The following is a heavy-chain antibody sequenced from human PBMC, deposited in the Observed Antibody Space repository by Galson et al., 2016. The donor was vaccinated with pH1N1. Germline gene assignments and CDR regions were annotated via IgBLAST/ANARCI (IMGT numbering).Heavy chain of an antibody. D-gene: IGHD3-16*01. CDR2: IYWADDK. CDR3: AHREVMITNAFDF. Sequence: PAQVNPSQTLTLTCTLSGFPIRSSGMGVGWIRQPPGKALEWLALIYWADDKRYSPSLKRRLSITKETSKNQVVLTMTNMDPVDTATYYCAHREVMITNAFDFWGQGQWSPSLQ. V-gene: IGHV2-5*02. CDR1: GFPIRSSGMG. J-gene: IGHJ3*01.